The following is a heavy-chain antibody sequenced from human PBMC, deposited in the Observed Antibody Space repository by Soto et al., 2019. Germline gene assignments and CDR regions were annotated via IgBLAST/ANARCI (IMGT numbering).Heavy chain of an antibody. CDR2: ISSSSSTI. V-gene: IGHV3-48*02. CDR3: ARDSPWLVVAATIYYYGMDV. CDR1: GFTFSSYS. J-gene: IGHJ6*02. Sequence: GGSLRLSCAASGFTFSSYSMNWVRQAPGKGLEWVSYISSSSSTIYYADSVKGRFTISRDNAKNSLYLQMNSLRDEDTAVYYCARDSPWLVVAATIYYYGMDVWGQGTTVTVSS. D-gene: IGHD2-15*01.